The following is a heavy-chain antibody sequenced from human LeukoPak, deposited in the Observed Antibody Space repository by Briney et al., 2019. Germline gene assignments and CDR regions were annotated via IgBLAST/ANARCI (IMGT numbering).Heavy chain of an antibody. Sequence: GGSLRLSCAASGFTFSSYAMAWVRQTPGKGLEWLSYISSSSKINYADSVKGRFTISRDNTKNSLYLQMNSLRDEDTAVYYCARSANPGVHDFDPWGQGTLVTVSS. D-gene: IGHD6-6*01. V-gene: IGHV3-48*02. CDR3: ARSANPGVHDFDP. J-gene: IGHJ5*02. CDR2: ISSSSKI. CDR1: GFTFSSYA.